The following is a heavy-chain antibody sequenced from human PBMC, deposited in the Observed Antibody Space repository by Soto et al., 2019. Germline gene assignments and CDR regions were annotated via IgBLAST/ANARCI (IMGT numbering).Heavy chain of an antibody. Sequence: SETLSLTCTVSGGSISSYYWSLIRQPPGKGLEWIGYIYYSGSTNYNPSLKSRVTISVDASKNQFSLKLSSVTAADTAVYYCARHKNGDYVRFDYWGQGTLVTVSS. CDR3: ARHKNGDYVRFDY. V-gene: IGHV4-59*08. D-gene: IGHD4-17*01. CDR1: GGSISSYY. CDR2: IYYSGST. J-gene: IGHJ4*02.